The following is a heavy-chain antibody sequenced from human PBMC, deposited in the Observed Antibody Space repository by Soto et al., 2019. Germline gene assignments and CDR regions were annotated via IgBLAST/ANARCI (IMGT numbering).Heavy chain of an antibody. Sequence: QVQLVQSGAEVKKPGASVKVSCKASGYTFSSFGISWLRQAPGQGLEWMGWISGYKGDTNYAQKFQGRVTMTTDTSRPAAYVVLRSLQPDDTPGYFCASDHFLVHNTSSFDYWGQGGLVTVSS. J-gene: IGHJ4*02. V-gene: IGHV1-18*01. CDR1: GYTFSSFG. CDR2: ISGYKGDT. D-gene: IGHD6-6*01. CDR3: ASDHFLVHNTSSFDY.